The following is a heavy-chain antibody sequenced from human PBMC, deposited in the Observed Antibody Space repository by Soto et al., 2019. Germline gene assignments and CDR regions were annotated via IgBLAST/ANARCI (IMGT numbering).Heavy chain of an antibody. V-gene: IGHV3-23*01. CDR3: ARILSASGLDY. D-gene: IGHD3-10*01. Sequence: EVHLLESGGGLVQPGGSLRLSCAASGFTFSSYGMSWARQAPGKGLEWVSGITASGYTTYYADSVKGRFTISRDNSKNTVYLQMSSLRAGDTAVYYCARILSASGLDYWGQGTLVTVSS. CDR1: GFTFSSYG. CDR2: ITASGYTT. J-gene: IGHJ4*02.